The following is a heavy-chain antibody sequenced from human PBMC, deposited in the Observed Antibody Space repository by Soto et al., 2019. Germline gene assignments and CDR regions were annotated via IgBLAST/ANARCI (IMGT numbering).Heavy chain of an antibody. Sequence: ASVKVSCKASGGTFSSYAISWVRQAPGQGLEWMGGIIPIFGTANYAQKFQGRVTITADESTSTAYMELSSLRSEDTAVYYCASRIEVGATRDFDYWGQGTLVTVSS. V-gene: IGHV1-69*13. J-gene: IGHJ4*02. CDR2: IIPIFGTA. D-gene: IGHD1-26*01. CDR1: GGTFSSYA. CDR3: ASRIEVGATRDFDY.